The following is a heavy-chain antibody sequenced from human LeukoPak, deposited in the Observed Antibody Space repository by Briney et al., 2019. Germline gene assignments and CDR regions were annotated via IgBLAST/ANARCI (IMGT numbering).Heavy chain of an antibody. D-gene: IGHD6-6*01. Sequence: PSETLSLTCTVSGGSISSGSYYWSWIRQPAGTGLEWIGRIYTSGSTNYNPSLKSRVTISVDTSKNQFSLKLSSVTAADTAVYYCARQYSSSHYYYYYGMDVWGQGTTVTVSS. J-gene: IGHJ6*02. CDR3: ARQYSSSHYYYYYGMDV. CDR1: GGSISSGSYY. V-gene: IGHV4-61*02. CDR2: IYTSGST.